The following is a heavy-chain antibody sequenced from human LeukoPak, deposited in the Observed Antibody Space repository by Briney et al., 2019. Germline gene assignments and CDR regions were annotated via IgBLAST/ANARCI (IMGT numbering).Heavy chain of an antibody. Sequence: SETLYLTCTGSGGSLSSYYCSWIRQPPGKGLEWIGYIYYSGSTNYNPSLKSRVTISVDRSKDQFSLKLSSVTAADTAVYYWAKDSGSFDHDAFDIWGQGTMVTVSS. J-gene: IGHJ3*02. D-gene: IGHD1-26*01. CDR2: IYYSGST. CDR1: GGSLSSYY. CDR3: AKDSGSFDHDAFDI. V-gene: IGHV4-59*12.